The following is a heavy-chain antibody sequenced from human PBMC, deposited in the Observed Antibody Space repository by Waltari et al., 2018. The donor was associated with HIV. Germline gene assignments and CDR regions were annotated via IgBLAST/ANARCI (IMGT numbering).Heavy chain of an antibody. CDR2: INGGGTRK. CDR3: ARDRRNAYTSGWTWDFQH. CDR1: GFIFSNYW. J-gene: IGHJ1*01. V-gene: IGHV3-74*01. Sequence: EVQLVESGGGLVQPGGSLRLSCAASGFIFSNYWMHWVRQPPGKGLGWVSRINGGGTRKNDADSVKGRFTISRNNAKNTLYLQMNSLRAEDTAIYYCARDRRNAYTSGWTWDFQHWGQGTLVTVSS. D-gene: IGHD6-19*01.